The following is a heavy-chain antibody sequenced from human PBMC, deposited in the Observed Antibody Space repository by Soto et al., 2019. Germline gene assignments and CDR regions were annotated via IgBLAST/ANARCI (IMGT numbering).Heavy chain of an antibody. CDR2: IKSKTDGGTT. Sequence: LRLSCAASGFTFSNAWMSWVRQAPGKGLEWVGRIKSKTDGGTTDYAAPVKGRFTISRDDSKNTLYLQMNSLKTEDTAVYYCTNDFDYGDLTPYDYWGQGTLVTVSS. J-gene: IGHJ4*02. D-gene: IGHD4-17*01. V-gene: IGHV3-15*01. CDR1: GFTFSNAW. CDR3: TNDFDYGDLTPYDY.